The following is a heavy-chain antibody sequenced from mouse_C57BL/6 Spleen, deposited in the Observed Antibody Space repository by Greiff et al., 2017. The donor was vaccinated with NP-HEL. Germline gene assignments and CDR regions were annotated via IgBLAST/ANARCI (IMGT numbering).Heavy chain of an antibody. CDR3: ARGGDYDSNYFDY. V-gene: IGHV5-4*03. CDR2: ISDGGSYT. J-gene: IGHJ2*01. CDR1: GFTFSSYA. Sequence: EVMLVESGGGLVKPGGSLKLSCAASGFTFSSYAMSWVRQTPEKRLEWVATISDGGSYTYYPDNVKGRFTISRDNAKNNLYLQMSHLKSEDTAMYYCARGGDYDSNYFDYWGQGTTLTVSS. D-gene: IGHD2-4*01.